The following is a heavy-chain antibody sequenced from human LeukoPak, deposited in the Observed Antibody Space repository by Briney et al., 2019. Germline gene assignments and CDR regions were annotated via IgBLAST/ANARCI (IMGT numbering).Heavy chain of an antibody. CDR3: ARQGGSYYAIDD. J-gene: IGHJ4*02. D-gene: IGHD1-26*01. CDR1: GGSLSDYS. CDR2: INHSVNT. V-gene: IGHV4-34*01. Sequence: PSETLSLTCGVYGGSLSDYSWGWIRQPPGKGLEFIGEINHSVNTNFNPSLKSRVTISVDTSKNQVSLRLSSVTAADTAVYYCARQGGSYYAIDDWGQGTLVTVSS.